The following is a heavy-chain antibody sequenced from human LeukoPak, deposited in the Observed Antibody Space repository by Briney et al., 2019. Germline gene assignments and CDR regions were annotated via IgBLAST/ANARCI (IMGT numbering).Heavy chain of an antibody. D-gene: IGHD2/OR15-2a*01. CDR1: GFSFNSDW. Sequence: GGSLRLSCAASGFSFNSDWMDWVRQAPGKGLEWVSAISGSGGSTYYADSVKGRFTISRDNSKNTLYLQMNSLRAEDTAVYYCAKSVGSSFDYWGQGTLVTVSS. J-gene: IGHJ4*02. CDR2: ISGSGGST. CDR3: AKSVGSSFDY. V-gene: IGHV3-23*01.